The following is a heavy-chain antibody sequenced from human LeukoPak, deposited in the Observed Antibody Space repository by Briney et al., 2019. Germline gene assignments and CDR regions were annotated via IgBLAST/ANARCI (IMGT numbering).Heavy chain of an antibody. Sequence: GGSLRLSCAASGFIVSSNYMSWVRQAPGRGLEWVSVIYSGDSTYYADSVKGRFTISRHNSKSTLDLQMNSLRTEDTALYYCARDGLWGWAQYDYWGQGILVTVSS. CDR2: IYSGDST. D-gene: IGHD2-21*01. CDR1: GFIVSSNY. V-gene: IGHV3-53*01. J-gene: IGHJ4*02. CDR3: ARDGLWGWAQYDY.